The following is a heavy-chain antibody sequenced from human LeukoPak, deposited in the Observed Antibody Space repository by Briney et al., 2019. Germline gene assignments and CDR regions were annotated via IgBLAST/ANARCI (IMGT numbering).Heavy chain of an antibody. CDR1: GFTFSSYE. CDR2: ISSSGSTI. J-gene: IGHJ4*02. CDR3: ARGTHYDTSGYYYIIPFDY. Sequence: GGSLRLSCAASGFTFSSYEMNWVRQAPGKGLEWVSYISSSGSTIYYADSVKGRFTISRDNAKNTLSLQMNSLRAEDTAVYYCARGTHYDTSGYYYIIPFDYWGQGTLVTVSS. D-gene: IGHD3-22*01. V-gene: IGHV3-48*03.